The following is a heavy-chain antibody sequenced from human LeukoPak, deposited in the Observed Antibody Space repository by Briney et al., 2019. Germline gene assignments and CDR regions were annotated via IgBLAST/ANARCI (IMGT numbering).Heavy chain of an antibody. J-gene: IGHJ4*02. Sequence: NPSETLSLTCTVSAGSVSSGSSYWSWIRQPPGKGLEWIGYIYYSGSTNYNPSLKSRVTMSVDTSKNQFSLKLRSVTAADTAVYYCARTDLGRHFDYWGQGTLVTVSS. CDR2: IYYSGST. D-gene: IGHD1-26*01. CDR3: ARTDLGRHFDY. CDR1: AGSVSSGSSY. V-gene: IGHV4-61*01.